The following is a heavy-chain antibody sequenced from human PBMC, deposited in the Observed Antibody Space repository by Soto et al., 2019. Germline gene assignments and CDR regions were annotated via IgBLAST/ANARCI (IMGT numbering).Heavy chain of an antibody. D-gene: IGHD3-3*02. Sequence: QVQLVQSGVEVKKSGASVKVSCKTSGYTFTRYGISWVRQALGQGLEWMGWINTHNGDTKYAQKFQDRATMTTDTSTSTAYIELRSLRSDDTAVYYCARDISSFSDVWFDPWGQGTLVTVSS. CDR3: ARDISSFSDVWFDP. CDR2: INTHNGDT. V-gene: IGHV1-18*01. CDR1: GYTFTRYG. J-gene: IGHJ5*02.